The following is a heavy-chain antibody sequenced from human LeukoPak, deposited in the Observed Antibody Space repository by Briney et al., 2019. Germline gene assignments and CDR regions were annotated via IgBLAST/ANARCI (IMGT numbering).Heavy chain of an antibody. CDR2: IYYSGST. J-gene: IGHJ3*02. V-gene: IGHV4-59*08. D-gene: IGHD3-9*01. Sequence: SETLSLTCTVSGGSISSYYWRWVRQPPGKGLEWIGYIYYSGSTNYNPSLKSRVTISIDTSKNQFSLKLRSVTAADTAIYYCARQGYDILTGYIDAFDIWGQGTMVTVSS. CDR3: ARQGYDILTGYIDAFDI. CDR1: GGSISSYY.